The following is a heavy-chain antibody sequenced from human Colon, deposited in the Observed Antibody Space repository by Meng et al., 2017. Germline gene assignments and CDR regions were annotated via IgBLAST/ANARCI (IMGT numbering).Heavy chain of an antibody. V-gene: IGHV1-2*06. D-gene: IGHD1-14*01. J-gene: IGHJ4*02. CDR3: ARESTTWHKIDF. CDR2: INPDSGGT. CDR1: GYTFTGYY. Sequence: ASVKVSRKASGYTFTGYYIHWVRQAPGQGLEWVGRINPDSGGTNYAQKFQGRVTMTRDTSITTAYMELSSLRSDDTALYFCARESTTWHKIDFWCQGTLVTVSS.